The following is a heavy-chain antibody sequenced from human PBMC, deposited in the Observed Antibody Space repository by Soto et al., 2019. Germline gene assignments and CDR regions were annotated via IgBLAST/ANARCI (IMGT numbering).Heavy chain of an antibody. CDR1: GYTFSGYY. D-gene: IGHD5-12*01. CDR3: GRGRSGEIVIFY. CDR2: IGPKSGDT. J-gene: IGHJ4*02. V-gene: IGHV1-2*02. Sequence: QVQLVQSGAEVKESGASVKVSCKASGYTFSGYYIHWVRQAPGQAPEWVGEIGPKSGDTRYAQKFQGRVTMIKDTSITTVYMELKNLSPDDTAVYFCGRGRSGEIVIFYWGQGTLVTVHS.